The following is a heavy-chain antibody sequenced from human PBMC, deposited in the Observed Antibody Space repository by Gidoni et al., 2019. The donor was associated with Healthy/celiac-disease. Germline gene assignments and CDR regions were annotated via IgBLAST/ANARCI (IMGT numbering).Heavy chain of an antibody. Sequence: QLQLQESVPGLVKPAETLSLTCTVSGGSISSSSYYWGWIRQPPGKGLEWIGSIYYSGSTYYNPSLKSRVTISVDTSKNPFSLKLSSVTAADTAVYYCARPTAVAGDYYYYGMDVWGQGTTVTVSS. CDR1: GGSISSSSYY. CDR2: IYYSGST. D-gene: IGHD6-19*01. J-gene: IGHJ6*02. V-gene: IGHV4-39*01. CDR3: ARPTAVAGDYYYYGMDV.